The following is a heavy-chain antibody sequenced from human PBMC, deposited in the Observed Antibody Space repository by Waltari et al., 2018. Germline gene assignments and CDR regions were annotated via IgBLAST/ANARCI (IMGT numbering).Heavy chain of an antibody. D-gene: IGHD6-13*01. J-gene: IGHJ4*02. CDR3: AKGGYSSSTLGE. Sequence: QLQLQESGPGLVKPSETLALPCTVSGGSISSSSYYWGWIRQPPGKGLEWIGSIYYSGSTYYNPSLKSRVTISVDTSKNQFSLKLSSVTAADTAVYYCAKGGYSSSTLGEWGQGTLVTVSS. CDR1: GGSISSSSYY. V-gene: IGHV4-39*07. CDR2: IYYSGST.